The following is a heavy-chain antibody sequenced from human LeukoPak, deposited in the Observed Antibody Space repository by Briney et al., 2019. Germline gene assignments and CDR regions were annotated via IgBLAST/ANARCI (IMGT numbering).Heavy chain of an antibody. D-gene: IGHD3-10*01. CDR2: IYYSGST. CDR1: GGSISSYY. J-gene: IGHJ6*02. V-gene: IGHV4-59*01. CDR3: ARDFGAGSYRYGMDV. Sequence: PSETLSLTCTVSGGSISSYYWSWIRQPPGKGLGWIGYIYYSGSTNYNPSLRSRVTISVDTSKNQFSLKLSSVTAADTAVYYCARDFGAGSYRYGMDVWGQGTAVTVSS.